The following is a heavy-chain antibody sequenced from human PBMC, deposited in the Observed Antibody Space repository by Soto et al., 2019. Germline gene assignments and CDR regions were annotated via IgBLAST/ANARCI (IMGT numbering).Heavy chain of an antibody. V-gene: IGHV4-30-2*01. J-gene: IGHJ6*02. CDR3: ARAGAGTRENYYYYGMDV. Sequence: SETLSLTCAVSGGSISSGGYSWSWIRQPPGKGLEWIGYIYHSGSTYYNPSLKSRVTISVDRSKNQFSLKLSSVTAADTAVYYCARAGAGTRENYYYYGMDVWGQGTTVTVSS. CDR1: GGSISSGGYS. CDR2: IYHSGST. D-gene: IGHD1-7*01.